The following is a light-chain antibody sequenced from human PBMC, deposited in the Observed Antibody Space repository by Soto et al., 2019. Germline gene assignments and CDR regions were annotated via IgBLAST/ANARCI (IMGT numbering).Light chain of an antibody. V-gene: IGKV1-5*03. Sequence: DIQMTQSPSTLSASAGDRVTITCRASQSISSWLAWYQQKPGKAPKLLIYKASSLESGVPSRFSGSGSGTEFTLTISSLQPDDFATYYCQQYNSYSRTFGQRTKVEIK. CDR1: QSISSW. J-gene: IGKJ1*01. CDR3: QQYNSYSRT. CDR2: KAS.